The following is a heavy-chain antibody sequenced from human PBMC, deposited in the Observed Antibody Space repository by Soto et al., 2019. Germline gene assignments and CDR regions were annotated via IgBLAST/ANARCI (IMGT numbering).Heavy chain of an antibody. CDR1: GFTFSSYD. CDR2: IGPAGAP. CDR3: ARGGVYCTSTSCCYYGMDV. V-gene: IGHV3-13*05. D-gene: IGHD2-2*01. J-gene: IGHJ6*02. Sequence: EVQLVESGGGLVQPGGSLRLSCAASGFTFSSYDMHWVRQPTGKGLEWVSGIGPAGAPYYPGSVKGRFTISRENAKNSLYLQMNSLGAGDPAVYYCARGGVYCTSTSCCYYGMDVWGQGTTVTVSS.